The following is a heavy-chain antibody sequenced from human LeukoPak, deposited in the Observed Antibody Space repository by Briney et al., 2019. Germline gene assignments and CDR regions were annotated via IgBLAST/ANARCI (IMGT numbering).Heavy chain of an antibody. CDR1: GGSISSYY. D-gene: IGHD6-13*01. Sequence: PSETLSLTCTVSGGSISSYYWSWIRQPPGKGLEWIGYIYYSGSTNYNPSLKSRVTISVDTSKNQFSLKLSSVTAADTAVYYCASVYSSSWYNWFDPWGQGTLVTVSS. J-gene: IGHJ5*02. V-gene: IGHV4-59*01. CDR2: IYYSGST. CDR3: ASVYSSSWYNWFDP.